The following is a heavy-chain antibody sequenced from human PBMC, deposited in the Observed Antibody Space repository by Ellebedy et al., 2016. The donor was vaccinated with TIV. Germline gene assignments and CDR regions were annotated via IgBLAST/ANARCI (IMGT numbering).Heavy chain of an antibody. CDR3: ARAGGGSYFTTFDY. D-gene: IGHD1-26*01. CDR1: GGSISSGSYY. Sequence: SETLSLXXTVSGGSISSGSYYWSWIRQPAGKGLEWIGRIYTSGSTNYNPSLKSRVTMSVDTSKNQFSLKLSSVTAADTAVYYCARAGGGSYFTTFDYWGQGTLVTVSS. V-gene: IGHV4-61*02. CDR2: IYTSGST. J-gene: IGHJ4*02.